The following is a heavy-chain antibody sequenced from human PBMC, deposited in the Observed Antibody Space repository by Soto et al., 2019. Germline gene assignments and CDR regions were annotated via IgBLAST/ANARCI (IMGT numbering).Heavy chain of an antibody. D-gene: IGHD3-16*02. Sequence: QGQLGESGGGLAKPGGSLRLSCAASGFTFNDYYMSWIRQAPGKGLEWVSYISSSGTTIYYADSVKGRFTISRDNARNSLFLQMSSLRAEDPAVYYCAKGYVWGSYRPSMDVWGHGTTVIVSS. V-gene: IGHV3-11*01. J-gene: IGHJ6*02. CDR3: AKGYVWGSYRPSMDV. CDR2: ISSSGTTI. CDR1: GFTFNDYY.